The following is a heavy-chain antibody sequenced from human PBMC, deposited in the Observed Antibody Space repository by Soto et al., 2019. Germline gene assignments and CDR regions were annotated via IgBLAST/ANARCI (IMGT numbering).Heavy chain of an antibody. V-gene: IGHV3-33*01. D-gene: IGHD2-21*02. CDR1: GFTFSSYG. Sequence: GGSLRLSCAASGFTFSSYGMHWVRQAPGKGLEWVAVIWYDGSNKYYADSVKGRFTIPRDNSKNTLYLQMNSLRAEDTAVYYCARDRGVVVTGNSYYGMDVWGQGTTVTVSS. J-gene: IGHJ6*02. CDR3: ARDRGVVVTGNSYYGMDV. CDR2: IWYDGSNK.